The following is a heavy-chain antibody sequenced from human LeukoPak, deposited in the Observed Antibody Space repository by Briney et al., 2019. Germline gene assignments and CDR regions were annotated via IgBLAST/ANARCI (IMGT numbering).Heavy chain of an antibody. Sequence: GGSLRLSCAASGFTFSSYWMSWVRQAPGKGLEWVANIKQDGSEKYYVDSVKGRFTISRDNAKNSLYLQMNSLRAEDTAVYYCARGYCSGSSCLDNWGQGTLVTVSS. V-gene: IGHV3-7*01. D-gene: IGHD2-15*01. CDR1: GFTFSSYW. CDR3: ARGYCSGSSCLDN. J-gene: IGHJ4*02. CDR2: IKQDGSEK.